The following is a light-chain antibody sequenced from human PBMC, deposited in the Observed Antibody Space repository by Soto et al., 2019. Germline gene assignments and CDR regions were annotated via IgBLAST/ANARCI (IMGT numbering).Light chain of an antibody. J-gene: IGKJ4*01. Sequence: EIVLTQSPATLSVSPGERATLSCRASQSVSSDLAWFQQKPGQAPRLLIYGASTRAPGIPARFSGSGSGTEFTLTISSLQSEDFAIYYCQQSNNWPLTFGGGTNVEVK. CDR2: GAS. CDR3: QQSNNWPLT. V-gene: IGKV3-15*01. CDR1: QSVSSD.